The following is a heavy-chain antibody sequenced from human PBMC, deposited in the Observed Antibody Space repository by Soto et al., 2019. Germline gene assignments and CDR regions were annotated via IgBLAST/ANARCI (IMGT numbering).Heavy chain of an antibody. J-gene: IGHJ6*02. Sequence: QVQLVQSGAEVKKPGSSVKVSCKASGGTFSSYAISWVRQAPGQGLEWMGGIIPIFGTANYAQKFQGRVTITADESTSTAYMELSSLRSEDTAVYYCARRDYDSSGCYYSYYGMDVWGQGTTVTVSS. D-gene: IGHD3-22*01. CDR3: ARRDYDSSGCYYSYYGMDV. CDR1: GGTFSSYA. V-gene: IGHV1-69*12. CDR2: IIPIFGTA.